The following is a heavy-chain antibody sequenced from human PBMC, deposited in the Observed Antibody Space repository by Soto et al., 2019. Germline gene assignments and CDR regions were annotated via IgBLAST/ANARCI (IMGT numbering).Heavy chain of an antibody. D-gene: IGHD3-9*01. CDR1: GFSFIVYT. CDR2: INGGGGTT. CDR3: AKDRHPDGIWTFDY. Sequence: PGESVNISCAASGFSFIVYTINWVRQAQGKGLEWISGINGGGGTTYYADSVKGRFTISRDDPKNILYLQMNSPRAEDTAIYYCAKDRHPDGIWTFDYWGRGTLVTVSS. V-gene: IGHV3-23*01. J-gene: IGHJ4*02.